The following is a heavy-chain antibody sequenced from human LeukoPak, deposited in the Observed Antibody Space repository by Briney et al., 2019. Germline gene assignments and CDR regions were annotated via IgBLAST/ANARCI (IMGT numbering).Heavy chain of an antibody. CDR1: GGSISSSSYY. Sequence: PSETLSLTCTVSGGSISSSSYYWGWIRQPSGKGLEWIGSIYYSGSTYYNPSLKSRVTISVDTSKNQFSLKLSSVTAADTAVYYCARHEGAVVVPASLLYSSSSVDDYWGQGTLVTVSS. CDR2: IYYSGST. CDR3: ARHEGAVVVPASLLYSSSSVDDY. V-gene: IGHV4-39*01. J-gene: IGHJ4*02. D-gene: IGHD2-2*01.